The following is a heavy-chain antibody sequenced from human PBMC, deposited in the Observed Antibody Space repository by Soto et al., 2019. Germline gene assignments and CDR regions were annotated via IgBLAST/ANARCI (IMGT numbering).Heavy chain of an antibody. Sequence: QVQLVESGGGLVKPGGSLRLSCAASGFTFSDYYMSWIRQALGKGLEWVSYISSSGSTIYYADSVKGRFTISRDNAKNSLYLQMNSLRAEDTAVYYCATSSSLRYYYYYYMDVWGKGTTVTVSS. CDR1: GFTFSDYY. CDR3: ATSSSLRYYYYYYMDV. V-gene: IGHV3-11*01. J-gene: IGHJ6*03. CDR2: ISSSGSTI. D-gene: IGHD6-6*01.